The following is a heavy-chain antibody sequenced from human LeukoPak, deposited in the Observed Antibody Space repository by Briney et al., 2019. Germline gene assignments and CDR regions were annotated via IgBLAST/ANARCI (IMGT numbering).Heavy chain of an antibody. Sequence: ASVKVSCKASGYTFTGYYMHWVRQAPGQGLEWMGWINPNSGGTNYAQKFQGRVTMTRDTSISTAYMELSRLRSDDTAVYYCARTLYSSSWYTDYYYHYGMDVWGQGTTVTVFS. D-gene: IGHD6-13*01. CDR2: INPNSGGT. CDR1: GYTFTGYY. CDR3: ARTLYSSSWYTDYYYHYGMDV. V-gene: IGHV1-2*02. J-gene: IGHJ6*02.